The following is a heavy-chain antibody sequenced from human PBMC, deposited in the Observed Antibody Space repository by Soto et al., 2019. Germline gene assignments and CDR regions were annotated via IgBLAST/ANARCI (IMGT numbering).Heavy chain of an antibody. Sequence: GGSLRLSCAASGFTFSSYAMSWVRQAPGKGLEWVSAISGSGGSTYYADSVKGRFTISRDNSKNKLYLQMNSLRAEDTAVYYCAKDKAGYDLFYYGMDVWGQGTTVTVSS. CDR3: AKDKAGYDLFYYGMDV. CDR1: GFTFSSYA. J-gene: IGHJ6*02. D-gene: IGHD5-12*01. V-gene: IGHV3-23*01. CDR2: ISGSGGST.